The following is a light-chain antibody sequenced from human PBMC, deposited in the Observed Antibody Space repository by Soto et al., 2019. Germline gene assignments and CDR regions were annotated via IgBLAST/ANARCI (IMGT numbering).Light chain of an antibody. Sequence: EIVLTQSPGTLSLSPGERATLSCRASQSVSSSYLAWYQQKPGQAPRLLIYGASSMATGIPDRFSGSGSGTDFTLTISRLEPEDFAVYYCQQPWTFGQGTKVEIK. V-gene: IGKV3-20*01. CDR3: QQPWT. CDR1: QSVSSSY. CDR2: GAS. J-gene: IGKJ1*01.